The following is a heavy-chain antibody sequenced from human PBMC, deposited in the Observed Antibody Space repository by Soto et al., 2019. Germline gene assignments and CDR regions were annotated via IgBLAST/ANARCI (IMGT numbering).Heavy chain of an antibody. CDR2: IYYSGST. V-gene: IGHV4-61*01. CDR1: GGSVSSGSYY. CDR3: ASVTRTCISTSCYRYYCGMDV. J-gene: IGHJ6*02. D-gene: IGHD2-2*02. Sequence: QVQLQESGPGLVKPSETLSLTCTVSGGSVSSGSYYWSWIRQPPGKGLEWIGYIYYSGSTNYNPSITSRVTIAVDTSMNQFPLKRSSVTAADTAVYYCASVTRTCISTSCYRYYCGMDVWGQGTTVTVSS.